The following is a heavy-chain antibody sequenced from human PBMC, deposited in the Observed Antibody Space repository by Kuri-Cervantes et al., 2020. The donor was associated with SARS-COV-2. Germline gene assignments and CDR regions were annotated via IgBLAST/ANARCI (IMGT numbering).Heavy chain of an antibody. V-gene: IGHV3-48*03. CDR2: ISSSDSTI. CDR1: GFTFSSYE. J-gene: IGHJ4*02. Sequence: GESLKISCAASGFTFSSYEMNWVRQAPGKGLEWVSYISSSDSTIYYADSVKGRFTISRDNAKNSLYLQMNSLRAEDTAVYYCARVDPPLIDSSGLTVIDYWGQGTLVTVPS. D-gene: IGHD6-19*01. CDR3: ARVDPPLIDSSGLTVIDY.